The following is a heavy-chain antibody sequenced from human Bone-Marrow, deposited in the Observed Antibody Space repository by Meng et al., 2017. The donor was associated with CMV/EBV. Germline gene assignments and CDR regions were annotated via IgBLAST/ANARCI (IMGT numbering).Heavy chain of an antibody. V-gene: IGHV3-21*01. CDR3: ASRNDYGDDHVEVGVGMDV. CDR1: GFTFSSYA. J-gene: IGHJ6*02. Sequence: GGSLRLSCAASGFTFSSYAMHWVRQAPGKGLEWVSSISSSSSYIYYADSVKGRFTISRDNAKNSLYLQMNSLRAEDTAVYYCASRNDYGDDHVEVGVGMDVWGQGTTVTVSS. D-gene: IGHD4-17*01. CDR2: ISSSSSYI.